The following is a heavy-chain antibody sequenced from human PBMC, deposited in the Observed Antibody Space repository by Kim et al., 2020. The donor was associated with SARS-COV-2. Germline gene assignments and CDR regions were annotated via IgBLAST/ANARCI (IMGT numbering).Heavy chain of an antibody. CDR1: GFTVSSNY. CDR3: ARGTYYYDSRGYSNDAFD. CDR2: IHSGSNA. Sequence: GGSLRLSCAASGFTVSSNYMSWVRQAPGKGLEWVSVIHSGSNAYYADSVKGRFTISRDNSKNTLYLQMNSLRAEDTAVYYCARGTYYYDSRGYSNDAFD. J-gene: IGHJ3*02. D-gene: IGHD3-22*01. V-gene: IGHV3-66*01.